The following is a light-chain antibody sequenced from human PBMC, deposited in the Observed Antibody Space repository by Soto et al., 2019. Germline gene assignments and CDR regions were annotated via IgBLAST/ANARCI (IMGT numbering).Light chain of an antibody. V-gene: IGKV3-11*01. J-gene: IGKJ5*01. CDR3: QHRANWPPT. CDR2: DVS. Sequence: EIVLTQSPAILSLSPGEEATLSCTASQSVRNYLAWYKQKPGQAPRLLIYDVSSRATDIPARFSGSGFGTDFTLTISSLEPEDFELYYCQHRANWPPTFGQGTRLEI. CDR1: QSVRNY.